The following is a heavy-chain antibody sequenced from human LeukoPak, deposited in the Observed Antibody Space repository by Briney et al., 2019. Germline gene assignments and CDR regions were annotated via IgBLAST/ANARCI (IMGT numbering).Heavy chain of an antibody. Sequence: SGPALVKPTQTLTLTCTFSGFSLSTSGMRVSWIRQPPGKALEWLARIDWDDDKFYSTSLKTRPTISKDTSKNQVVLTMTNMDPVDTATYYCARNVGYGFYFDYWGQGTLVTVSS. D-gene: IGHD3-16*01. J-gene: IGHJ4*02. V-gene: IGHV2-70*04. CDR3: ARNVGYGFYFDY. CDR1: GFSLSTSGMR. CDR2: IDWDDDK.